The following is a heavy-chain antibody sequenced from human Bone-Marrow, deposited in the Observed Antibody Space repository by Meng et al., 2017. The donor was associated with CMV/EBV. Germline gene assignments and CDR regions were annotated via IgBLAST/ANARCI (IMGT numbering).Heavy chain of an antibody. D-gene: IGHD4/OR15-4a*01. CDR3: ARGGAPPSYYYYYYGMDV. CDR2: IYYSGST. J-gene: IGHJ6*02. CDR1: GGSISSYY. V-gene: IGHV4-59*01. Sequence: GSLRLSCTVSGGSISSYYWSWIRQPPGKGLEWIGYIYYSGSTNYNPSLKSRVTISVDTSKNQFSLKLSSVTAADTAVYYCARGGAPPSYYYYYYGMDVWGQGTTVTVYS.